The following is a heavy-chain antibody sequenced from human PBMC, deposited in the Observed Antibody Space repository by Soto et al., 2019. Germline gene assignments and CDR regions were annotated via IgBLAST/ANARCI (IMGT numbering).Heavy chain of an antibody. CDR1: GFTFSSYA. J-gene: IGHJ6*02. CDR2: ISYDGSNK. D-gene: IGHD2-2*01. CDR3: ARDQPAVVPLYYYYGMDV. Sequence: PGGSLRLSCAASGFTFSSYAMHWVRQAPGKGLEWVAVISYDGSNKYYADSVKGRFTISRDNSKNTLYLQMNSLRAEDTAVYYCARDQPAVVPLYYYYGMDVWGQGTTVTVSS. V-gene: IGHV3-30-3*01.